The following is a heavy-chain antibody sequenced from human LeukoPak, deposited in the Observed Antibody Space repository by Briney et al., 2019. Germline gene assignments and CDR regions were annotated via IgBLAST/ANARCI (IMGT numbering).Heavy chain of an antibody. V-gene: IGHV3-23*01. J-gene: IGHJ6*02. CDR3: AKLPDYYDSMGDV. D-gene: IGHD3-22*01. Sequence: GGSLRLSCAASGFTFSRYWMHWVRQAPGKGLEWVSAISGSGGSTYYADSVKGRFTISRDNSKNTLYLQMNSLRAEDTAVYYCAKLPDYYDSMGDVWGQGTTVAVSS. CDR2: ISGSGGST. CDR1: GFTFSRYW.